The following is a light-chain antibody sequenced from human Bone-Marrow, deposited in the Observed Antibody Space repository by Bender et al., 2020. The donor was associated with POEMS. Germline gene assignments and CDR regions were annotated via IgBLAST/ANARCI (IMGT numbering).Light chain of an antibody. CDR1: TSDVGSYDL. V-gene: IGLV2-14*02. CDR2: EVN. J-gene: IGLJ3*02. CDR3: SSYAGSNNSL. Sequence: QSALTQPASVSGSPGQSITISCTGTTSDVGSYDLVSWYQQHPGKAPKLIIYEVNQRPSGVSTRFSGSKSGNTASLTVSGLQAEDEAHYYCSSYAGSNNSLFGGGTKLTVL.